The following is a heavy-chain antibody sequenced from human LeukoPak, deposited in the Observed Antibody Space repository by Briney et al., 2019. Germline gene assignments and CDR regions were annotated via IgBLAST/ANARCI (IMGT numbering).Heavy chain of an antibody. CDR1: GFTFSSYG. Sequence: GGSLRLSCAASGFTFSSYGMHWVRQAPGKGLEWVAFIRYDGSNKYYADSVKGRFTISRDNSKNTLYLQMNSLRAEDTAVYYCAKDSYYDSSGYYLNNYFDYWGQGTLVTVSS. J-gene: IGHJ4*02. V-gene: IGHV3-30*02. CDR2: IRYDGSNK. CDR3: AKDSYYDSSGYYLNNYFDY. D-gene: IGHD3-22*01.